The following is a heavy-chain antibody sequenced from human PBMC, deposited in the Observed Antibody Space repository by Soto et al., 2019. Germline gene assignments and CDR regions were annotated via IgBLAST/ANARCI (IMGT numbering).Heavy chain of an antibody. CDR3: ARDQPPGSGWYRPDY. D-gene: IGHD6-19*01. CDR2: ISYDGSNK. V-gene: IGHV3-30-3*01. CDR1: GFTFSSYA. Sequence: QVQLVESGGGVVQPGRSLRLSCAASGFTFSSYAMHWVRQAPGKGLEWVAVISYDGSNKYYADSVKGRFTISRDNSKNTLYLQMNSLRAEDTAVYYCARDQPPGSGWYRPDYWGQGTLVTVSS. J-gene: IGHJ4*02.